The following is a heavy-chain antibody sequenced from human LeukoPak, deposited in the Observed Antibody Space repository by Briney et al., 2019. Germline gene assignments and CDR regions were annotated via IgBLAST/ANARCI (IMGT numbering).Heavy chain of an antibody. CDR1: GFTFSSYA. Sequence: PGGSLRLSCAASGFTFSSYAMSWVRQAPGKGLEWVSAISGSGGSTYYADSVKGRFTISRDNAKNSLYLQMNSLRAEDTAVYYCARDRLYYYDSSGCDPFDYWGQGTLVTVSS. CDR2: ISGSGGST. J-gene: IGHJ4*02. V-gene: IGHV3-23*01. D-gene: IGHD3-22*01. CDR3: ARDRLYYYDSSGCDPFDY.